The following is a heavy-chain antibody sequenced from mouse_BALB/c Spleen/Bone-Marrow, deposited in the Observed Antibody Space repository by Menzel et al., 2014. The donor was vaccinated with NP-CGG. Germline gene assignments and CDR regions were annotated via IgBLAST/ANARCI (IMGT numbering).Heavy chain of an antibody. V-gene: IGHV1-54*01. Sequence: VKLMESGAELVRPGTSVKVSCKASGYAFTNYLIEWVKQRPGQGLEWIGVINPGSGGTNYNEKFKGKATLTADKSSSTAYMQLSSLTSDDSAVYFCARREDYDHDYWGQGTTLTVSS. D-gene: IGHD2-4*01. CDR1: GYAFTNYL. J-gene: IGHJ2*01. CDR3: ARREDYDHDY. CDR2: INPGSGGT.